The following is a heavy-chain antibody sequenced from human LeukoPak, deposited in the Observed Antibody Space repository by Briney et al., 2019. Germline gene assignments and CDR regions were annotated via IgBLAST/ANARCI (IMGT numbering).Heavy chain of an antibody. CDR2: ISASGGST. D-gene: IGHD4-11*01. CDR3: AKAYSILAPYFDY. V-gene: IGHV3-23*01. CDR1: GFTFSSSA. J-gene: IGHJ4*02. Sequence: PGGSLRLSCAASGFTFSSSAMSWVRQVPGKGLEWVSGISASGGSTYYADSVRGRFTISRDNSKNTLYLQMNSLRAEDTAVYYCAKAYSILAPYFDYWGQGTLVTVSS.